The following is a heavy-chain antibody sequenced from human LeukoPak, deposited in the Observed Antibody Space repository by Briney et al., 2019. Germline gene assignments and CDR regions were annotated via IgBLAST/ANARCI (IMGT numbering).Heavy chain of an antibody. J-gene: IGHJ5*02. CDR1: GGSISSSSYY. D-gene: IGHD2-2*01. CDR2: IYYSGST. Sequence: SETLSLTCTVSGGSISSSSYYWGWIRQPPGKGLEWIGSIYYSGSTYYNPSLKSRVTISVDTSKNQFSLKLSSVTAADTAVYYCASYNHRVPAAPYYPSWGQGTLVTVSS. CDR3: ASYNHRVPAAPYYPS. V-gene: IGHV4-39*07.